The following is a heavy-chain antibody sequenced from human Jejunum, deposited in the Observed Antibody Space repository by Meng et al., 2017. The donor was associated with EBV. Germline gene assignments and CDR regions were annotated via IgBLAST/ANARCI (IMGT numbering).Heavy chain of an antibody. J-gene: IGHJ4*02. D-gene: IGHD4-17*01. V-gene: IGHV4-39*02. CDR1: GGSIRSSNYW. Sequence: QLLLEAPCPGVLIPSHILPITCTVSGGSIRSSNYWWGCRRPPPGKGLGWVGSICISNYTYHNPSLKSLAVISADTTKNHFSPSLTSVTAADTAVYCGAMGDDYAKSGYWGQGTLVTVSS. CDR3: AMGDDYAKSGY. CDR2: ICISNYT.